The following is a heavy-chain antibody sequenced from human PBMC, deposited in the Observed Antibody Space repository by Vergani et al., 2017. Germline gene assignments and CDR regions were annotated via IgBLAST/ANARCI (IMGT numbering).Heavy chain of an antibody. CDR3: ARTSNYYGSGKFDY. CDR2: IYHSGST. J-gene: IGHJ4*02. Sequence: QVQLQESGPGLVKPSETLSLTCAVSGYSISSGYYWGWIRQPPGKGLEWIGSIYHSGSTYYNPSLKSRVTISVDTSKNQFSLKLSSVTAADTAVCYCARTSNYYGSGKFDYWGQGTLVTVSS. CDR1: GYSISSGYY. D-gene: IGHD3-10*01. V-gene: IGHV4-38-2*01.